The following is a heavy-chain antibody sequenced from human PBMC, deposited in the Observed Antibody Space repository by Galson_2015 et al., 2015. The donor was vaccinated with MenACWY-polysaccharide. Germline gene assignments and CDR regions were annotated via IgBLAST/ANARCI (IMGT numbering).Heavy chain of an antibody. D-gene: IGHD2-8*01. V-gene: IGHV3-74*01. CDR2: TNGDGSST. CDR1: GFTFSSYW. J-gene: IGHJ4*02. Sequence: SLRLSCAASGFTFSSYWMHWVRQAPGKGLVWVSRTNGDGSSTSYADSVKGRFTISRDNAKNTLYLQMNSLRDEDTAVYYCARASHCANGVCYKGGVDYWGQGTLVTVSS. CDR3: ARASHCANGVCYKGGVDY.